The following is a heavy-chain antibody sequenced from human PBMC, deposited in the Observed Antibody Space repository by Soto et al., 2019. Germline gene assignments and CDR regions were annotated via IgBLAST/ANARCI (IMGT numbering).Heavy chain of an antibody. CDR2: IWYDGSNK. CDR1: GFTFSSYG. J-gene: IGHJ4*02. D-gene: IGHD3-10*01. CDR3: ARARAQGTWAYFDY. V-gene: IGHV3-33*01. Sequence: GGSLRLSCAASGFTFSSYGMHWVRQAPGKGLEWVAVIWYDGSNKYYADSVKGRFTISRDNSKNTLYLQMNSLRAEDTAVYYCARARAQGTWAYFDYWGQGTLVTVSS.